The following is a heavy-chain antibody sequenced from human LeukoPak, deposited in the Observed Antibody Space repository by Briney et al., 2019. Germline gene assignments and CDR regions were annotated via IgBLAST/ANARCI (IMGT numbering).Heavy chain of an antibody. CDR2: INAGNGNT. D-gene: IGHD3-22*01. V-gene: IGHV1-3*01. J-gene: IGHJ3*02. Sequence: ASVKVSCKASGYTFTSYAMHWVRQAPGQRLEWMGWINAGNGNTKYSQKFQGRVTITRNTSISTAYMELSSLRSEDTAVYYCARASKFTYYYDSSGYGAFDIWGQGTMVTVSS. CDR1: GYTFTSYA. CDR3: ARASKFTYYYDSSGYGAFDI.